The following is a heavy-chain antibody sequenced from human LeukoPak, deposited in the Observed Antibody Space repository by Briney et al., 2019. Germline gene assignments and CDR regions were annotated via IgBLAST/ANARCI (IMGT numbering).Heavy chain of an antibody. Sequence: GGSLRLSCAASGFTFSSYWMSWVRQAPGKGLEWVANIKQDGSEKYYVDSVKGRFTISRDNAKNSLYLQMNSLRAEDTAVYYCASAGLVTIFGVVRYYYYMDVWGKGTTVTVSS. V-gene: IGHV3-7*01. CDR3: ASAGLVTIFGVVRYYYYMDV. CDR1: GFTFSSYW. D-gene: IGHD3-3*01. CDR2: IKQDGSEK. J-gene: IGHJ6*03.